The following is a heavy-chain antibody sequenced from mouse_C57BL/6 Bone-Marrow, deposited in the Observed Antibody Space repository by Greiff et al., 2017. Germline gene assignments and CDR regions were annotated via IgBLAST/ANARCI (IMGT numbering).Heavy chain of an antibody. J-gene: IGHJ3*01. CDR3: TRRGGYGAWFAY. V-gene: IGHV1-15*01. Sequence: QVQLQQSGAELVRPGASVTLSCKASGYTFTDYEMHWVKQTPVHGLEWIGAIDPETGGTAYNQKFKGKAILTADKSSSTAYMELRSLTSEDSAVYYCTRRGGYGAWFAYWGQGTLVTVSA. CDR1: GYTFTDYE. D-gene: IGHD2-2*01. CDR2: IDPETGGT.